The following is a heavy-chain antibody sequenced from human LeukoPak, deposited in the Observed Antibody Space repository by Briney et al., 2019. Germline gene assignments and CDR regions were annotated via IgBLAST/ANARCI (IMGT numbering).Heavy chain of an antibody. CDR2: IYYSETT. V-gene: IGHV4-59*01. CDR3: ARALYFGSGSPYYYMDV. CDR1: SGSISTYY. J-gene: IGHJ6*03. D-gene: IGHD3-10*01. Sequence: SGTLSLTCTVSSGSISTYYWSWIRQPPGRGLEWIGYIYYSETTKYNPSLKSRVTISVDTSKNQFSLKLSSVTAADTAVYYCARALYFGSGSPYYYMDVWGKGTTVIISS.